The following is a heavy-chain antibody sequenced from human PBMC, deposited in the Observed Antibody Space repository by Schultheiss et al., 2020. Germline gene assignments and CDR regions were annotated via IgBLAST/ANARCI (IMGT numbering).Heavy chain of an antibody. CDR1: GFTFSRDW. CDR3: ARPLITMIVVDLGSDY. Sequence: GESLKISCAASGFTFSRDWMHWVRQAPGKGLVWVSRITGDGNSAIYADSVKGRFTISRDNAENSLYLQMNSLRADDTAVYYCARPLITMIVVDLGSDYWGQGTLVTVSS. V-gene: IGHV3-74*01. J-gene: IGHJ4*02. D-gene: IGHD3-22*01. CDR2: ITGDGNSA.